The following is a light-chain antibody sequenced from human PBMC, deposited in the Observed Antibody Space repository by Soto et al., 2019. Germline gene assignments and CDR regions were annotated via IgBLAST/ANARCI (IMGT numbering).Light chain of an antibody. CDR1: QSVSSSY. Sequence: EIVRTQSPATLSVPPGERATLSCRASQSVSSSYLAWYQQKPGQAPRLLMYGASSRATGIPDRFSGSGSGTDFTITISRMEPEDFAVYYCQQYGSSPQTFGQGTKVDIK. CDR2: GAS. V-gene: IGKV3-20*01. J-gene: IGKJ1*01. CDR3: QQYGSSPQT.